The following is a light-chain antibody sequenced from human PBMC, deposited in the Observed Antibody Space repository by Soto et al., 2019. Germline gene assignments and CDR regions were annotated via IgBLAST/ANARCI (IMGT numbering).Light chain of an antibody. CDR1: SSNIGSNT. J-gene: IGLJ2*01. CDR3: AAWDDSRKGFVV. CDR2: SNN. V-gene: IGLV1-44*01. Sequence: QSVLTQPPSASGTPGQRVTLSCSGSSSNIGSNTVNWYQQLPGTAPKLLIYSNNPRPSGVPDRFSGSKSGTSASLAISGLQAEEEADYYWAAWDDSRKGFVVFGGGTKLTVL.